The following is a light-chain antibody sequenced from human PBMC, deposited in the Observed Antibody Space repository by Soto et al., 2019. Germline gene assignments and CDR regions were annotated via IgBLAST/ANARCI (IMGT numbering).Light chain of an antibody. CDR2: GAS. CDR1: QSVTSNY. J-gene: IGKJ1*01. V-gene: IGKV3-20*01. Sequence: EIVLTQSPGTLSLSPGERATLSCRASQSVTSNYLAWYQQKPGQAPRPLIFGASIRDTGIPDRFSGRGSGTVFTLTISRLEPEDFAVYYCQQDGSSPGTFGPGTKVEIK. CDR3: QQDGSSPGT.